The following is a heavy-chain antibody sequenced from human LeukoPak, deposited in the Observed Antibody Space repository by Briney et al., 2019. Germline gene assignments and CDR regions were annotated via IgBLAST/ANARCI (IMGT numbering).Heavy chain of an antibody. CDR2: ISYDGSNK. J-gene: IGHJ6*03. Sequence: GGSLRLSCAASGFTFSSYAMHWVRQAPGKGLEWVAVISYDGSNKYYADSVKGRFTISRDNSKNTLYLQMNSLRAEDTAVYYCAKGSQSYNWNYENYYYYMDVWGKGTTVTVSS. D-gene: IGHD1-7*01. CDR1: GFTFSSYA. V-gene: IGHV3-30-3*01. CDR3: AKGSQSYNWNYENYYYYMDV.